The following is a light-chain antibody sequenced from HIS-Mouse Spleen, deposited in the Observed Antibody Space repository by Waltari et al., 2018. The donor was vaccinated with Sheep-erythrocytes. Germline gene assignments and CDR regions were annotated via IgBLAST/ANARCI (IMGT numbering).Light chain of an antibody. Sequence: QSALTQPRSVSGSPGQSVTISCTGTSSDVGGYNYVSWYQQHPGQAPNLMIYDVSKRPSGVPDRVSGSKSGNTASLTISGLQAEDEADYYCCSYAGSYNHVFATGTKVTVL. CDR3: CSYAGSYNHV. CDR1: SSDVGGYNY. J-gene: IGLJ1*01. CDR2: DVS. V-gene: IGLV2-11*01.